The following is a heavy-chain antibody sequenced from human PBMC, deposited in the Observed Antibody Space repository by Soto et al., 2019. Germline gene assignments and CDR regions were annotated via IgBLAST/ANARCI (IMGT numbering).Heavy chain of an antibody. CDR1: GFTFDDYG. CDR2: ISWNSYKI. V-gene: IGHV3-9*01. Sequence: EVQLVESGGGLVEPGRSLRLSCAASGFTFDDYGMHWVRQVPGRGLEWVSGISWNSYKIAYADSVKGRFTISRDNAKNSLYLQMNSLRAEDTAVYYCARAGVDRRNRRFDYWGQGTLVTVSS. J-gene: IGHJ4*02. D-gene: IGHD3-10*01. CDR3: ARAGVDRRNRRFDY.